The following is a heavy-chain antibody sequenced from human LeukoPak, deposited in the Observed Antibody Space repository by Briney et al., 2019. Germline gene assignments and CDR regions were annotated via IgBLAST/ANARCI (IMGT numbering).Heavy chain of an antibody. Sequence: QPGGSLRLSYEASRFTFSIYAMSWVRQAPGKGLEWVSSISGSGAGTYYADSVKGRSTISRDNSKNTLYLQMNGLRAEDTAVYYCAKFNGDPGYYFDYWGQGTLVTVTS. CDR2: ISGSGAGT. CDR3: AKFNGDPGYYFDY. CDR1: RFTFSIYA. J-gene: IGHJ4*02. D-gene: IGHD4-17*01. V-gene: IGHV3-23*01.